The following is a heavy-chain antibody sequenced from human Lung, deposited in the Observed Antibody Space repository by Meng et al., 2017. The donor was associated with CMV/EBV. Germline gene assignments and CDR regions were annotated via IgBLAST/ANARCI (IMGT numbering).Heavy chain of an antibody. D-gene: IGHD6-13*01. CDR3: ARARATGTDTSSPDS. Sequence: GGSXRLXCAASGFPFRSYAMHWVRQAPGKGLEWVAVVSHYGRNKYYADSVKGRFTISRDNSKNTLYLHMNSLRAEDSAVFYCARARATGTDTSSPDSWGQGTLVTVSS. V-gene: IGHV3-30*04. J-gene: IGHJ4*02. CDR2: VSHYGRNK. CDR1: GFPFRSYA.